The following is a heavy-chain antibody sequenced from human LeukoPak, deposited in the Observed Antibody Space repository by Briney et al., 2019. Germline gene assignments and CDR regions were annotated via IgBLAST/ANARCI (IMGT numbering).Heavy chain of an antibody. D-gene: IGHD4-17*01. V-gene: IGHV1-46*01. Sequence: ASVKVSCKASGYTFTSYYMHWVRQAPGQGLEWMGIINPSGGSTSYAQKFQGRVTMTRDTSISTAYMELSRLRSDDTAVYYCARGLAATVTTPALGAFDIWGQGTMVTVSS. J-gene: IGHJ3*02. CDR1: GYTFTSYY. CDR2: INPSGGST. CDR3: ARGLAATVTTPALGAFDI.